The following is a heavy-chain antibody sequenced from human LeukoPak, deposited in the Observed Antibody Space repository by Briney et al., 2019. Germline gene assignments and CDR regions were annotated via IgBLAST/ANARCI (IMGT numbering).Heavy chain of an antibody. CDR1: GGSFSGSN. Sequence: SETLSLTCAVYGGSFSGSNWSWIRQPPGKGLEWIGEVYNSGSTIYNPSLKSRVTISVDTSKNQFSLNLISVTAADTAVYYCVRAYDYWGQGTLVTVSS. J-gene: IGHJ4*02. V-gene: IGHV4-34*01. CDR2: VYNSGST. CDR3: VRAYDY.